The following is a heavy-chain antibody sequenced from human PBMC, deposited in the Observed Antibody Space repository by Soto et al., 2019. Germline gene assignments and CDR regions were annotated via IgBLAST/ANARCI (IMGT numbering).Heavy chain of an antibody. V-gene: IGHV3-15*07. Sequence: PGGSLRLSCAASGFTFTNAWMNWVRQAPGKGLEWVGRIKTKTDGGTTDYAAPVKGRFTISRDDSKTTLYLQMNTLKTEDTAVYYCTTEMVTVTNRKNDAFDIWGQGTMVTVSS. CDR2: IKTKTDGGTT. D-gene: IGHD4-17*01. J-gene: IGHJ3*02. CDR3: TTEMVTVTNRKNDAFDI. CDR1: GFTFTNAW.